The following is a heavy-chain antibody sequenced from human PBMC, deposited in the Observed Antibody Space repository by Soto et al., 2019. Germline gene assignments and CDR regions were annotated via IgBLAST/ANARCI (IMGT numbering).Heavy chain of an antibody. CDR3: ARSRRGAYSSGWYSPSGYYNYGIDV. Sequence: ASVKVSCKASGYTFTSYDINWVRQATGQGLEWMGWMNPNSGNTGYAQKFQGRVTMTRNTSISTAYMELTSLKASDTAMYYCARSRRGAYSSGWYSPSGYYNYGIDVWGQGTKVTVSS. CDR1: GYTFTSYD. D-gene: IGHD6-19*01. CDR2: MNPNSGNT. V-gene: IGHV1-8*01. J-gene: IGHJ6*02.